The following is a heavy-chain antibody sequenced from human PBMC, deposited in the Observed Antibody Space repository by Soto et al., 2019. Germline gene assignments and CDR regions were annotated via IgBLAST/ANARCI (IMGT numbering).Heavy chain of an antibody. CDR1: GYTFTGYY. CDR2: INPNSGGT. CDR3: ALSRRSGNVPFDY. J-gene: IGHJ4*02. D-gene: IGHD3-16*02. Sequence: QVQLVQSGAAVKKPWASVKVSCKASGYTFTGYYMHWVRQAPGQGLERMGWINPNSGGTNHAQKFQGRVTMTRDTSISAAYMELSRLRSDDTAVYYCALSRRSGNVPFDYWGQGTLVTVSS. V-gene: IGHV1-2*02.